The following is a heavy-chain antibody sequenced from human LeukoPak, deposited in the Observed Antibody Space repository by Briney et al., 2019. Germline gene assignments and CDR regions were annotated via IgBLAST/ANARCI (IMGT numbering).Heavy chain of an antibody. CDR3: AGQGIITIFEP. CDR2: ISYDGSNK. Sequence: GGSLRLSCAASGFTFSSYAMHWVRQAPGKGLEWVAVISYDGSNKYYADSVKGRFTISRDNSKNTLYLQMNSLRAEDTAVYYCAGQGIITIFEPWGQGTLVTVSS. V-gene: IGHV3-30-3*01. D-gene: IGHD3-3*01. J-gene: IGHJ5*02. CDR1: GFTFSSYA.